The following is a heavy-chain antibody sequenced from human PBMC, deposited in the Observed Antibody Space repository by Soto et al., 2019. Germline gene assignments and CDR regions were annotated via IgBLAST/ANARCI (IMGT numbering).Heavy chain of an antibody. CDR2: ISTYSGNT. D-gene: IGHD6-19*01. CDR3: ARDNGQWMVHD. Sequence: QVQLVQSGAKVMEPGASVKVSCEASGYTFTSYGLSWVRQAPGLGLEWMGWISTYSGNTKYGQQYQXXVSMTTDTSTSTAYMELSNLIYDYTAVYYCARDNGQWMVHDWGQGTLIIVSS. V-gene: IGHV1-18*01. CDR1: GYTFTSYG. J-gene: IGHJ4*02.